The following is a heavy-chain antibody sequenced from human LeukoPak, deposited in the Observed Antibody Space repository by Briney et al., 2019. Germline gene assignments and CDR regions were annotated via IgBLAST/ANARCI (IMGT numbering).Heavy chain of an antibody. CDR1: GGSVSSGSFY. CDR2: IYYSGGT. V-gene: IGHV4-61*01. J-gene: IGHJ4*02. Sequence: KTSETLSLTCTVSGGSVSSGSFYWSWIRQPPGKGLEWIGYIYYSGGTKYNPSLNSRVTISIDTSNNQFSLKLNSATAADTAVYYCARHRGIAVAGPRFDYWGQGTLVTVSS. CDR3: ARHRGIAVAGPRFDY. D-gene: IGHD6-13*01.